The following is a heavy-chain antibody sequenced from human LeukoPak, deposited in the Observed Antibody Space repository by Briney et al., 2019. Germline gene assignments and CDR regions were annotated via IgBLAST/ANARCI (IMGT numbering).Heavy chain of an antibody. CDR2: IYTDGRT. D-gene: IGHD2-15*01. V-gene: IGHV3-53*01. CDR1: GLTVSSDY. J-gene: IGHJ3*02. Sequence: PGGFLRLSCAAYGLTVSSDYMTWVRQAPGKGLEWVAVIYTDGRTEYGGSAKGRFTIARDTSKNILYLQMDSLRVEDTAVYFCARGGHCSGGSCSPIGAFDIWGQGTLVTVSS. CDR3: ARGGHCSGGSCSPIGAFDI.